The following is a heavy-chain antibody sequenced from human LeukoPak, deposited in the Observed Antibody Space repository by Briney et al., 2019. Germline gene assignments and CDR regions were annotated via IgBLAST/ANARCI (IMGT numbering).Heavy chain of an antibody. CDR3: AKAPRSSNYGGNSYYFDY. V-gene: IGHV3-23*01. J-gene: IGHJ4*02. CDR1: GFAFSSYA. D-gene: IGHD4-23*01. CDR2: ISGSGGST. Sequence: PGGSLRLSCAASGFAFSSYAMSWVRQAPGKGLEWVSAISGSGGSTYYADSVKGRFTISRDNSESTLYLQMNSLRAEDTAVYYCAKAPRSSNYGGNSYYFDYWGQGTLVTVSS.